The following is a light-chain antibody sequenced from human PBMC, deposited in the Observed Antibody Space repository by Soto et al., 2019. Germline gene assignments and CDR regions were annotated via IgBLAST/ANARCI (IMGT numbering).Light chain of an antibody. Sequence: EIVLTQSPGTLSFSPGELATLSCRASQSISSNYLAWYQQKPGQAPRLVIYGASSRATGIPDRFSGSGSGTDFTLTISSLEPEDFALYDCQQSNSWPPITFGQGTRLEIK. CDR1: QSISSNY. CDR3: QQSNSWPPIT. CDR2: GAS. J-gene: IGKJ5*01. V-gene: IGKV3D-20*02.